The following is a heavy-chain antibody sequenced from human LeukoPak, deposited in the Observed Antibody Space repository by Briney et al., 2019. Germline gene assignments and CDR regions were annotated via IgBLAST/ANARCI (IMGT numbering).Heavy chain of an antibody. J-gene: IGHJ4*02. D-gene: IGHD3-10*01. Sequence: GGPLILCCAASCFISDDYARHWVRQAPEELLEWVSLYSGDCGSTYYADFVRRGSTISRDNSNNALYLQINILRTEDTALYYCAKDIDGPYDYYGSGSSDYWGQGTLVTVSS. CDR1: CFISDDYA. CDR3: AKDIDGPYDYYGSGSSDY. V-gene: IGHV3-43*02. CDR2: YSGDCGST.